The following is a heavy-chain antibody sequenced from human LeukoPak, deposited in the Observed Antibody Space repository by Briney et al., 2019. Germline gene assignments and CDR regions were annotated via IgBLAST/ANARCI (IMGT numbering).Heavy chain of an antibody. J-gene: IGHJ4*02. CDR1: GGSISSGGYY. D-gene: IGHD6-6*01. Sequence: PSETLSLTCTVSGGSISSGGYYWSWIRQHPGKGLEWIGYIYYSGSTYYNPSLKSRVTISVDTSKNQFSLKLSSVTAADTAVYYCARDRAARGFFDYWGQGTMVTVSS. CDR2: IYYSGST. CDR3: ARDRAARGFFDY. V-gene: IGHV4-31*03.